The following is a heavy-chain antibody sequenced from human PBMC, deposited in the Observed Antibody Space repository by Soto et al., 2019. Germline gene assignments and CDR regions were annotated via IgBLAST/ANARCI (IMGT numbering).Heavy chain of an antibody. J-gene: IGHJ4*02. CDR2: IYYSGST. V-gene: IGHV4-30-4*01. CDR3: ARVVPLRGVVITRGGQRGEIDY. D-gene: IGHD3-3*01. CDR1: GGSISSGDYY. Sequence: QVQLQESGPGLVKPSQTLSLTCTVSGGSISSGDYYWSWIRQPPGKGLEWIGYIYYSGSTYYNPSLKSRVTISVDTSKNQFPLKLSSVTAADTAVYYCARVVPLRGVVITRGGQRGEIDYWGQGTLVTVSS.